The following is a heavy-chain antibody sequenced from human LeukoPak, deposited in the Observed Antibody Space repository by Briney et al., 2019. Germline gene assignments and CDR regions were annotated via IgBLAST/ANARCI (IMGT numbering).Heavy chain of an antibody. D-gene: IGHD3-16*01. CDR1: GYSISSGYY. Sequence: SETLSPTCTVSGYSISSGYYWGWIRQPAGKGLEWIGRIYSSGSTNYNPSLKSRVTISVDTSKNQFSLKLSSVTAADTAVYYCAREARGGVHHDYWGQGTLVTVSS. J-gene: IGHJ4*02. CDR2: IYSSGST. V-gene: IGHV4-38-2*02. CDR3: AREARGGVHHDY.